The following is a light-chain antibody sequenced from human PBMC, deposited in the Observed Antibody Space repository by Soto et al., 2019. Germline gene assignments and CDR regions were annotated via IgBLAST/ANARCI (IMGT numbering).Light chain of an antibody. CDR2: SNN. Sequence: QSALTQPPSASGTPGQRVTISCSGSSSNIGSNTVNWYQQLPGTAPKLLICSNNQRPSGVPDRFSGSKSGTSASLAISGLQSEDEADYYCAAWDDSLNGYWVFGGRTKLTVL. CDR3: AAWDDSLNGYWV. CDR1: SSNIGSNT. J-gene: IGLJ3*02. V-gene: IGLV1-44*01.